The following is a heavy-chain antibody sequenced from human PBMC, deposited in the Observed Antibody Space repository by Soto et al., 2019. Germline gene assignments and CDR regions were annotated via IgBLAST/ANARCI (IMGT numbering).Heavy chain of an antibody. CDR2: ISYDGSNK. D-gene: IGHD1-26*01. J-gene: IGHJ6*02. CDR1: GFTFSSYA. V-gene: IGHV3-30-3*01. Sequence: QVQLVESGGGVVQPGRSLRLSCAASGFTFSSYAMHWVRQAPGKGLEWVAVISYDGSNKYYADSVKGRFTISRDNSKNTLYLQMNSRRAEDTAVYYCAREGPWDYYYGMDVWGQGTTVTVSS. CDR3: AREGPWDYYYGMDV.